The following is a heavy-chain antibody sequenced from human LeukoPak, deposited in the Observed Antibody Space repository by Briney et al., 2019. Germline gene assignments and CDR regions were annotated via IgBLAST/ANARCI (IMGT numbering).Heavy chain of an antibody. CDR1: GFAFGDYA. CDR3: TRQRFLAARPGYFDY. CDR2: IRSKAYGGTT. Sequence: PGGSLRLSRTASGFAFGDYAMSWVRQAPGKGLEWVGFIRSKAYGGTTEYAASVKGRFTISRDDSKSIAYLQMNSLKTEDTAVYYCTRQRFLAARPGYFDYWGQGTLVTVSS. D-gene: IGHD6-6*01. V-gene: IGHV3-49*04. J-gene: IGHJ4*02.